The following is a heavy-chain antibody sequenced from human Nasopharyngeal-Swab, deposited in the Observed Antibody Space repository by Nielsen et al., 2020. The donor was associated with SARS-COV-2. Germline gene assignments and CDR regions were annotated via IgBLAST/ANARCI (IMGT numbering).Heavy chain of an antibody. CDR3: AKLGAQVAVADHFDS. CDR2: ITWNSGGI. CDR1: GFTFDDYA. J-gene: IGHJ4*02. D-gene: IGHD6-19*01. V-gene: IGHV3-9*01. Sequence: SLKISCAASGFTFDDYAMHWVRQAPGKGLEWVSGITWNSGGIGYADSVKGRFTISRDNAKNSLYLQMNSLRPEDTALYYCAKLGAQVAVADHFDSWGQGTLVTVSS.